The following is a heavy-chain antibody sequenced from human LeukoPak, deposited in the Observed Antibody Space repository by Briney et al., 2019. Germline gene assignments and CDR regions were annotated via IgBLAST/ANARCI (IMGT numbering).Heavy chain of an antibody. J-gene: IGHJ4*02. CDR2: IDFTSRYI. CDR1: GFTFSSYS. V-gene: IGHV3-21*01. Sequence: GGSLRLSCAASGFTFSSYSMNWVRQAPGKGLEWVSSIDFTSRYIYNADSVKGRFTTSRDNAKNSLDLQMNSLKVEDTAVYYCAREGGIVVVPAAIDYWGQGTLVTVSS. CDR3: AREGGIVVVPAAIDY. D-gene: IGHD2-2*01.